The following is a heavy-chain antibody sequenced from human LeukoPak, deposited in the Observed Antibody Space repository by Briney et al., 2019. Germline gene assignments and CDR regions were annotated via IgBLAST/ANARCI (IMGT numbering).Heavy chain of an antibody. CDR2: ISAGNGNT. CDR1: GYTFTSYA. D-gene: IGHD6-19*01. CDR3: ARGGQWLVPGRESDC. J-gene: IGHJ4*02. Sequence: ASVKVSCTASGYTFTSYAMNWARLAPGQGLEWMGWISAGNGNTNYAQKLQGRVTMTTDTSTSTAYMELRGLRSDDTAIYYCARGGQWLVPGRESDCWGRGTLVTVSS. V-gene: IGHV1-18*01.